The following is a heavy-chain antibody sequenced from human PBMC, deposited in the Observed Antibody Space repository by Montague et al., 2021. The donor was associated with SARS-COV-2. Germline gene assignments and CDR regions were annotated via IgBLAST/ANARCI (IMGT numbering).Heavy chain of an antibody. CDR3: ARENTVTTFGGPYYIDS. V-gene: IGHV4-59*02. D-gene: IGHD4-17*01. Sequence: SDILSLTCIVSGSSVRSYYWSWIRQPPGKGLEWIGYIYDSGSTNYNPSLKSRVTISVDTSKNQFSPKLSSVTAADTAVYYCARENTVTTFGGPYYIDSWGQGTLVTVSA. J-gene: IGHJ4*02. CDR2: IYDSGST. CDR1: GSSVRSYY.